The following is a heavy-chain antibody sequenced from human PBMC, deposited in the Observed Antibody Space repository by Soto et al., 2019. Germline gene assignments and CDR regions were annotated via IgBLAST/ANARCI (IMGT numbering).Heavy chain of an antibody. CDR2: IWYDGSNK. Sequence: GGSLRLSCAASGFTFSSYGMHWVRQAPGKGLEWVAVIWYDGSNKYYADSVKGRFTISRDNSKNTLYLQMNSLRAEDTAVYYCARDMRRYCIGGSCYSFDYWGQGTLGTVSS. CDR1: GFTFSSYG. CDR3: ARDMRRYCIGGSCYSFDY. V-gene: IGHV3-33*01. J-gene: IGHJ4*02. D-gene: IGHD2-15*01.